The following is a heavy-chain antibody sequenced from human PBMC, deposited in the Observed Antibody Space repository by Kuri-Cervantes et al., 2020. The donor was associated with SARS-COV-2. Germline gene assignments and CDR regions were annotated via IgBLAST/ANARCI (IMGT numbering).Heavy chain of an antibody. CDR2: ISSSSYI. J-gene: IGHJ4*02. D-gene: IGHD3-10*01. Sequence: GESLRLSCAASGFTFSSYSMNWVRQAPGKGLEWVSSISSSSYIYYADSVKGRFTISRDNAKNSLYLQMNSLKIDDTAVYYCTTDYGSGSYYNVRHDYFFDYWGQGTLVTVSS. CDR1: GFTFSSYS. V-gene: IGHV3-21*03. CDR3: TTDYGSGSYYNVRHDYFFDY.